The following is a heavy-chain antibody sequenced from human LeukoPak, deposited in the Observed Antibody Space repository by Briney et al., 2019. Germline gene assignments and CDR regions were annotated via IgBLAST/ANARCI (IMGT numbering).Heavy chain of an antibody. CDR1: GGSISSYY. CDR3: ARSGGEMATIGTFDI. Sequence: SETLSLTCTVSGGSISSYYWSWIRQPAGKGLAWIGRIYTSESTNYNPSLKSRVTMSLDTSKNQLSLNLSSVTAADTAVYYCARSGGEMATIGTFDIWGQGTMVIVSS. CDR2: IYTSEST. J-gene: IGHJ3*02. V-gene: IGHV4-4*07. D-gene: IGHD5-24*01.